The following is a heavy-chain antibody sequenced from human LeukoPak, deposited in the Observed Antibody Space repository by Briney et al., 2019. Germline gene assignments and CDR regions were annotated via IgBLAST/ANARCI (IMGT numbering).Heavy chain of an antibody. CDR2: IIPILGIV. CDR3: ARSRDGYTPDAFDI. Sequence: SVKVSCKASGGTFSSYAISWVRQAPGQGLEWMGRIIPILGIVNYAQKFQGRVTITADKSTSTAYMELSSLRSEDTAVYYCARSRDGYTPDAFDIWGQGTMVTVSS. D-gene: IGHD5-24*01. V-gene: IGHV1-69*04. J-gene: IGHJ3*02. CDR1: GGTFSSYA.